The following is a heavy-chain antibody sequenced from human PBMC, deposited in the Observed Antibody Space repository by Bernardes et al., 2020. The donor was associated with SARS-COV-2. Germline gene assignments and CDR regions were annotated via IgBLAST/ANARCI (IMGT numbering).Heavy chain of an antibody. D-gene: IGHD2-15*01. J-gene: IGHJ4*02. CDR1: GFTFSNFA. CDR3: ARETPDINSSYFDY. CDR2: ISYEERTE. Sequence: GGSLRLSCAASGFTFSNFAMHWVRQAPGKGLEWVAIISYEERTEYNAESVKGRFTISRDNSKNTLYLQMNSLRPADTAVYYCARETPDINSSYFDYWGQGTPVTVSS. V-gene: IGHV3-30*19.